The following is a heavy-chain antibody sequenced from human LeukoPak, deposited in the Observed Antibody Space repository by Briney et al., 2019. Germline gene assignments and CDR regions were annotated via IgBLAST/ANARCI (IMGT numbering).Heavy chain of an antibody. CDR1: GFTFSSYA. CDR3: ARVSSGIAVAGPYYFDY. CDR2: ISYDGSNK. Sequence: PGGSLRLSCAASGFTFSSYAMHWVRQAPGKGLEWVAVISYDGSNKYYADSVKGRFTISRDNSKNTLYLQMNSLRAEDTAVYYCARVSSGIAVAGPYYFDYWGQGTLVTVSS. J-gene: IGHJ4*02. D-gene: IGHD6-19*01. V-gene: IGHV3-30-3*01.